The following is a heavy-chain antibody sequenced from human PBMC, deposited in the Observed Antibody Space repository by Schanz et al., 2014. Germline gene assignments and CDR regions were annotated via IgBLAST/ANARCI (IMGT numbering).Heavy chain of an antibody. J-gene: IGHJ3*01. D-gene: IGHD5-12*01. Sequence: EVQLVESGGGLVEPGGSLGLSCAASGFTVNTNYMSWVRQAPGKGLEWISSMYINSGSTQYADSVKGQFTISRDNAKNSLYLQMNSLRAEDTAVYFCARDGGRDGYNLAFDVWGQGTLVTVSS. V-gene: IGHV3-53*01. CDR2: MYINSGST. CDR3: ARDGGRDGYNLAFDV. CDR1: GFTVNTNY.